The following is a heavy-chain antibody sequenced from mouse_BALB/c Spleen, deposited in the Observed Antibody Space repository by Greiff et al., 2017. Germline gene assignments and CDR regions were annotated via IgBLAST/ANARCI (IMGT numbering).Heavy chain of an antibody. CDR3: ARDRDYYRYDMYLDV. J-gene: IGHJ1*01. CDR2: INSNGGST. CDR1: GFTFSSYG. Sequence: EVKVVESGGGLVQPGGSLKLSCAASGFTFSSYGMSWVRQTPDKRLELVATINSNGGSTYYPDSVKGRFTISRDNAKNTLYLQMSSLKSEDTAMYYCARDRDYYRYDMYLDVGGAGTTVTVSS. D-gene: IGHD2-14*01. V-gene: IGHV5-6-3*01.